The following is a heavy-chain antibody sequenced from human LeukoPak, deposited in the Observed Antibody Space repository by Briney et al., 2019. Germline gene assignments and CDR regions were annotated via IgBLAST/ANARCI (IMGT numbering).Heavy chain of an antibody. CDR2: ISYDGSNK. CDR1: GFTFSSYA. Sequence: GGSLRLSCAASGFTFSSYAMHWVRQAPGKGLEWVAVISYDGSNKYYADSVKGRFTISRDNSKNTLYLQMNSLRAEDTAVYYCARDLGIRVALDYWGQGTLVTVSS. D-gene: IGHD3-10*01. V-gene: IGHV3-30-3*01. CDR3: ARDLGIRVALDY. J-gene: IGHJ4*02.